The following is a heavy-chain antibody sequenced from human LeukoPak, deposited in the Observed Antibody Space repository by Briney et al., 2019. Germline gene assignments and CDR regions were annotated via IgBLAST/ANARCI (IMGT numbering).Heavy chain of an antibody. Sequence: PGGSLRLSCAASGFTFSSYGMSWVRQAPGKGLEWVSAISGSGGSTYYADSVKGRFTISRDNSKNTLYLQMNSLRTEDTALYYCAKDISSGSGSYYDYWGQGTLVTVSP. CDR2: ISGSGGST. J-gene: IGHJ4*02. CDR1: GFTFSSYG. D-gene: IGHD1-26*01. CDR3: AKDISSGSGSYYDY. V-gene: IGHV3-23*01.